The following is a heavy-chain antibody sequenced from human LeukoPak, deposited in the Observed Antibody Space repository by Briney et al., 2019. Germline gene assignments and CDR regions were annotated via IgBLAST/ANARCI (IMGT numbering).Heavy chain of an antibody. CDR1: GFTFSSYA. V-gene: IGHV3-23*01. D-gene: IGHD2-2*01. CDR2: ISGSGGST. J-gene: IGHJ4*02. Sequence: PGGSLRLSCAASGFTFSSYAMSWVRQAPGKGLEWVSAISGSGGSTYYADSVKGRFTISRDNSKNTLYLQMNSLRAEDTAVYYCANGGVPAAMPTPAETVTTLYWGQGTLVTVSS. CDR3: ANGGVPAAMPTPAETVTTLY.